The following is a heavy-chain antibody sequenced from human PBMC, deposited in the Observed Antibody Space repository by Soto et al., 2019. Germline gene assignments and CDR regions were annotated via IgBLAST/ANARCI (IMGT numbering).Heavy chain of an antibody. CDR1: GFTFSNYA. D-gene: IGHD3-22*01. Sequence: GGSLRLSCAASGFTFSNYAMSWVRQAPGKGLEWVSGIGGXGXXXXXXDSVKGRFAISRDNSYNTLFLQLHSLRAEDTAVYYCAKSRYADSSGDYYDFWGQGTRVTVSS. V-gene: IGHV3-23*01. J-gene: IGHJ4*02. CDR3: AKSRYADSSGDYYDF. CDR2: IGGXGXXX.